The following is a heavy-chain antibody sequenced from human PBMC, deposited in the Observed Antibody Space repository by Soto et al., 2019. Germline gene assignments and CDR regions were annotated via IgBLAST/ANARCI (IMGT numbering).Heavy chain of an antibody. Sequence: SETLSLTCAGSGGSVSSGDHYWSWIRQPPGKGRESIAYRLYTGTTYYHPSLNNRVTISVDTSKNMFSLRLSAVTSAYTAVYYCARGRGYGFGIDYWGQGIVVTVSS. CDR3: ARGRGYGFGIDY. D-gene: IGHD5-18*01. CDR2: RLYTGTT. CDR1: GGSVSSGDHY. V-gene: IGHV4-30-4*01. J-gene: IGHJ4*02.